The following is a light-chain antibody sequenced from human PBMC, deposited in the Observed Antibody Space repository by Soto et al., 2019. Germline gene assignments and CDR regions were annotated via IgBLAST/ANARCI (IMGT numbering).Light chain of an antibody. J-gene: IGKJ4*01. CDR3: QPYNNWPLT. CDR2: GAS. V-gene: IGKV3D-15*01. Sequence: MTQSPSSLSASVGDRVTITCRASQSISSLLAWYQQKPGQAPRLLIYGASTRATGIPARFSGSRSGPEFTLTINSLQSEDFAIYYCQPYNNWPLTFGGGIRWIS. CDR1: QSISSL.